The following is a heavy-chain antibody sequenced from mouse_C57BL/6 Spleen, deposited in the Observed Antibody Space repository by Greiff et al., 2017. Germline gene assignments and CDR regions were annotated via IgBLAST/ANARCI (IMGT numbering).Heavy chain of an antibody. V-gene: IGHV1-52*01. CDR3: ARWDYDGYYNYFDY. D-gene: IGHD2-3*01. J-gene: IGHJ2*01. CDR1: GYTFTSYW. CDR2: IDPSDSET. Sequence: QVQLQQPGAELVRPGSSVKLSCKASGYTFTSYWMHWVKQRPIQGLEWIGNIDPSDSETHYNQKFKDKATLTVDKSSSTAYMQLSSLTSEDSAVYYCARWDYDGYYNYFDYWGQGTTLTVSS.